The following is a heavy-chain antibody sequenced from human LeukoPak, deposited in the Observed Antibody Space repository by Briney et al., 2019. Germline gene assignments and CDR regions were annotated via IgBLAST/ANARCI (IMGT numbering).Heavy chain of an antibody. Sequence: GGALRLSCAASGFSFSDYEMNWVLQSPAKGLEWVSNISPNGGTKYYAGSVKGRFTISRDNAKNSLYLQMNSLRAEDTGVYFCSKLAVASADSWGQGTLVTASS. D-gene: IGHD6-19*01. J-gene: IGHJ4*02. CDR3: SKLAVASADS. V-gene: IGHV3-48*03. CDR1: GFSFSDYE. CDR2: ISPNGGTK.